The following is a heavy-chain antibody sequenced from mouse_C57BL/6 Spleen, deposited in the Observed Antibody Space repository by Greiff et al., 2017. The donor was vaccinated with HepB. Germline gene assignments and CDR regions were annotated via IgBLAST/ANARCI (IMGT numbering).Heavy chain of an antibody. CDR3: AGWRDIYYDYDGGYAMDY. J-gene: IGHJ4*01. V-gene: IGHV3-6*01. D-gene: IGHD2-4*01. CDR2: ISYDGSN. Sequence: DVQLQESGPGLVKPSQSLSLTCSVTGYSITSGYYWNWIRQFPGNKLEWMGYISYDGSNNYNPTIKNRISITRDTSKNHFFLKLNSVTTEDTATYYCAGWRDIYYDYDGGYAMDYWGQGTSVTVSS. CDR1: GYSITSGYY.